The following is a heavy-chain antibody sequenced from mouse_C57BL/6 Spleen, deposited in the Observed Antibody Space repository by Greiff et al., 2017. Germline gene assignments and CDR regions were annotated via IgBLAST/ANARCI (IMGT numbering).Heavy chain of an antibody. CDR3: ARPDYSYAMDY. D-gene: IGHD1-1*01. CDR1: GFTFSSYG. J-gene: IGHJ4*01. Sequence: EVKLMESGGDLVKPGGSLKLSCAASGFTFSSYGMSWVRQTPDKRLEWVATISSGGSYTYYPDSVKGRFTISRDNAKNTLDLQMSSLKSEDTAMYYCARPDYSYAMDYWGQGTSVTVSS. CDR2: ISSGGSYT. V-gene: IGHV5-6*01.